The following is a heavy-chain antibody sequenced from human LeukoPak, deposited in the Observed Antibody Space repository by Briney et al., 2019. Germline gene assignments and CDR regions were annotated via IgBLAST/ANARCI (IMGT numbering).Heavy chain of an antibody. J-gene: IGHJ4*02. Sequence: ASVKVSCKASGYTFTSYYMRWVRQAPGEGLEWMGIINPSGGSTSYAQKFQGRVTMTRDMSTSTVYMELSSLRSEDTAVYYCARDWNRYAYWGQGTLVTVSS. V-gene: IGHV1-46*01. CDR3: ARDWNRYAY. D-gene: IGHD1-1*01. CDR1: GYTFTSYY. CDR2: INPSGGST.